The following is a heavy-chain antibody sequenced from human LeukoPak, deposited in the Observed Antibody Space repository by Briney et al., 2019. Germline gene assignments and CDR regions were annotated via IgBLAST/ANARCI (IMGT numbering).Heavy chain of an antibody. CDR2: ISAYNGNT. D-gene: IGHD3-22*01. CDR1: GYTFTSYG. J-gene: IGHJ4*02. CDR3: ARKSSGYPDGFDY. Sequence: ASVKVSCKASGYTFTSYGISWVRQAPGQGLGWMGWISAYNGNTNYAQTLQGRVTMTTDTSTSTAYMELRSLRADDTAVYYCARKSSGYPDGFDYWGQGTLVTVSS. V-gene: IGHV1-18*01.